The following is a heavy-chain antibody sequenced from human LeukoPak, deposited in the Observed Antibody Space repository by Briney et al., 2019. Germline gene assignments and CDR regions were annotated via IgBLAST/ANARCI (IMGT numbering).Heavy chain of an antibody. J-gene: IGHJ3*02. V-gene: IGHV1-69*04. D-gene: IGHD3-22*01. CDR1: GGTFSSYA. Sequence: SVKVSCKASGGTFSSYAISWVRQAPGQGLEWMGRIIPILGIANYAQKFQGRVTITADKSTSTAYMELSSLRSEDTAVYYCARDTSYYYDSSGYWAVDIWGQGTMVTVSS. CDR3: ARDTSYYYDSSGYWAVDI. CDR2: IIPILGIA.